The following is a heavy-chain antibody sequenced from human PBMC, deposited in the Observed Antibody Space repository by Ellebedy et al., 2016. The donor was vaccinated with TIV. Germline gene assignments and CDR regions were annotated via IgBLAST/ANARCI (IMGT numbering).Heavy chain of an antibody. D-gene: IGHD6-6*01. CDR1: GFTFSSYW. CDR3: ARSRYPGARSSFDS. CDR2: INSDGSST. Sequence: PGGSLRLSCAASGFTFSSYWMHRVRQAPGEGLVWVSRINSDGSSTSYADSVKGRFTSSRDNTKNTLYLQMNSLRVEDTAVYYCARSRYPGARSSFDSWGQGTLVTVSS. V-gene: IGHV3-74*01. J-gene: IGHJ4*02.